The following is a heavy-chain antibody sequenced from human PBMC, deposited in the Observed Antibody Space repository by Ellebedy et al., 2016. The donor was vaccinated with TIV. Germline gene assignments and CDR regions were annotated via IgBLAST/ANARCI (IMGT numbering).Heavy chain of an antibody. CDR3: ARGRRRLSVTTVGYDYYGMDV. J-gene: IGHJ6*02. Sequence: MPSETLSLTCTVYGGSLTGYYWSWIRQTPGKGLEWIGEINQSKITNYNSSLKGRVTISVDTSRNQFSLSLSSVTAADTATYFCARGRRRLSVTTVGYDYYGMDVWGRGTTVTVSS. CDR2: INQSKIT. D-gene: IGHD4-17*01. V-gene: IGHV4-34*01. CDR1: GGSLTGYY.